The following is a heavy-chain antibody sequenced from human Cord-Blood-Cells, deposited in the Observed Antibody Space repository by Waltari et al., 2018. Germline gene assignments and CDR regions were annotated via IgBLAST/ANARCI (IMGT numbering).Heavy chain of an antibody. J-gene: IGHJ3*02. CDR3: ARHIAVAGNSAFDI. V-gene: IGHV1-69*01. Sequence: QVQLVQSGAEVKKPGSSVKVSCKASEGTFRSNAISWVRKAPGQGLEWMGGIIPIFGTANYAQKFQGRVTITADESTSTAYMELSSLRSEDTAVYYCARHIAVAGNSAFDIWGQGTMVTVSS. CDR2: IIPIFGTA. D-gene: IGHD6-19*01. CDR1: EGTFRSNA.